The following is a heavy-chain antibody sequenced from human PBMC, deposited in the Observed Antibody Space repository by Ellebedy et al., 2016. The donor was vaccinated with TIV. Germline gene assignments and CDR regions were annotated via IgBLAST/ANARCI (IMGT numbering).Heavy chain of an antibody. D-gene: IGHD5-12*01. J-gene: IGHJ4*02. Sequence: ASVKVSXXVSGYTLTELSMHWVRQAPGKGLEWMGGFDPEDGETIYAQKFQGRVTMTEDTSTDTAYMELSSLRSEDTAVYYCWGGRGYDSYYFDYWGQGTLVTVSS. CDR3: WGGRGYDSYYFDY. CDR2: FDPEDGET. CDR1: GYTLTELS. V-gene: IGHV1-24*01.